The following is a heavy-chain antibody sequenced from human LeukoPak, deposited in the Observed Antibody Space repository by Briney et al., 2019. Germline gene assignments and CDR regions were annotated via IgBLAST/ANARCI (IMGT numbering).Heavy chain of an antibody. CDR2: IRSKAYGGTT. Sequence: GGSLRLSCTASGFTFGDYAMSWVRQAPGKGLEWVGFIRSKAYGGTTEYAASVKGRFTISRDDSKIIAYLQMNSLKTEDTAVYYCTRAAYGSGSFSDYWGQGTLVTVSS. D-gene: IGHD3-10*01. J-gene: IGHJ4*02. CDR3: TRAAYGSGSFSDY. CDR1: GFTFGDYA. V-gene: IGHV3-49*04.